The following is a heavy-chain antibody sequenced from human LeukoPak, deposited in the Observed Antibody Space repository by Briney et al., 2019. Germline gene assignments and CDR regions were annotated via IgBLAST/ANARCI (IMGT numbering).Heavy chain of an antibody. V-gene: IGHV3-23*01. Sequence: GGSLRLSCAASGFTFNNYAMTWVRQAPGKGLEWVSAISNNGGYTYYADSVQGRFTISRDNSKSTLCLQMNSLRAEDTAVYYCAKQLGYCSDGSCYFPYWGQGTLVTVSS. D-gene: IGHD2-15*01. CDR2: ISNNGGYT. J-gene: IGHJ4*02. CDR1: GFTFNNYA. CDR3: AKQLGYCSDGSCYFPY.